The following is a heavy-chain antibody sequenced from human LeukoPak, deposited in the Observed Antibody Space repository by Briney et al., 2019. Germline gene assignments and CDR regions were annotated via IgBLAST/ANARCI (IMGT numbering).Heavy chain of an antibody. D-gene: IGHD2-15*01. CDR3: ARGFTPGRYCSGGSCYSNYYYYYGMDV. V-gene: IGHV4-34*01. CDR2: INHSGST. Sequence: PSETLSLTCAVYGGSFSGYYWSWIRQPPGKGLEWIGEINHSGSTHYNPSLKSRVTISVDTSKNQFSLKLSSVTAADTAVYYCARGFTPGRYCSGGSCYSNYYYYYGMDVWGQGTTVTVSS. J-gene: IGHJ6*02. CDR1: GGSFSGYY.